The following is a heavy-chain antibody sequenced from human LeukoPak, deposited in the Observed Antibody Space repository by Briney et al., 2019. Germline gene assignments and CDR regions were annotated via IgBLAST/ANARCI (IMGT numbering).Heavy chain of an antibody. V-gene: IGHV1-24*01. D-gene: IGHD3-10*01. CDR1: GYTLTELS. J-gene: IGHJ5*02. CDR3: AISDYYGSGSSSWFDP. CDR2: FDPEDGET. Sequence: GASVKVSCKIFGYTLTELSMHWVRQAPGKGLEWMGGFDPEDGETIYARKFQGRIIMTEDTSTETAYMELSSLRSADTAVYYCAISDYYGSGSSSWFDPWGQGTLVTVSS.